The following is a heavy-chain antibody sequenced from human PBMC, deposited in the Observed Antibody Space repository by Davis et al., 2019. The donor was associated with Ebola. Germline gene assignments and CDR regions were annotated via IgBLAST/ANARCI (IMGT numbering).Heavy chain of an antibody. D-gene: IGHD4-17*01. CDR3: ARLVSYGDPTFDY. CDR1: GGSFSGYY. V-gene: IGHV4-34*01. J-gene: IGHJ4*02. CDR2: INHSGST. Sequence: PSETLSLTCAVYGGSFSGYYWSWIRQPPGKGLEWIGEINHSGSTDYNPSLKSRVTISVDTSKNQFSLKLSSVTAADTAVYYCARLVSYGDPTFDYWGQGTLVTVSS.